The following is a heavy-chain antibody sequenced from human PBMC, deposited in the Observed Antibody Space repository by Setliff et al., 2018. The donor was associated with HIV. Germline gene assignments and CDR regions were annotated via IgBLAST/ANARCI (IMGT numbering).Heavy chain of an antibody. CDR1: GGSISDTY. J-gene: IGHJ5*01. V-gene: IGHV4-59*08. CDR2: MHVSRET. D-gene: IGHD3-10*01. Sequence: SETLSLTCTVSGGSISDTYYTWIRQTPGKGLEWIGLMHVSRETNYNPSLESRVTISMDTSKNQFSLKLSSVTAADTALYFCARHGRSYDSGRWYNWFDSWGLGTLVTVSS. CDR3: ARHGRSYDSGRWYNWFDS.